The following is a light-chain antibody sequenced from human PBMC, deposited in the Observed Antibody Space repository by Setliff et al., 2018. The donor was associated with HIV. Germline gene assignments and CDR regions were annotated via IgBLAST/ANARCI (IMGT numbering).Light chain of an antibody. Sequence: QSALTQPASVSGSPGQSITISCTGSSSDIGNYESVSWYQQLPGEVPKLLIYDVTKRPSGVSNRFSASKSGNTASLTISGLQAEDEADYYCCSYAGSDTWIFGGGTKVTVL. CDR2: DVT. CDR1: SSDIGNYES. V-gene: IGLV2-23*02. J-gene: IGLJ2*01. CDR3: CSYAGSDTWI.